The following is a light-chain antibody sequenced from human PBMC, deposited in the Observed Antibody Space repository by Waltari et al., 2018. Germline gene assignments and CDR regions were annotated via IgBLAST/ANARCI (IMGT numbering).Light chain of an antibody. CDR2: YDT. Sequence: SYVLTQTPSVSVAPGGTARITCGGNKVGGKSVNWYQQKPGQAPGLVIYYDTDRPSGTPDRFSGSNAGNTATLTISRVEAGDEADDYCEVWDTNTGVVFGGGTKLTVL. CDR3: EVWDTNTGVV. J-gene: IGLJ2*01. V-gene: IGLV3-21*04. CDR1: KVGGKS.